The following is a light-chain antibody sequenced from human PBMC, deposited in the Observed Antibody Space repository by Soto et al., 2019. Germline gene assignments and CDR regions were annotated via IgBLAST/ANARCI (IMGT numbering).Light chain of an antibody. CDR3: QSFHSTTVV. Sequence: NFLLTQPHSVSESPGKTVTISCTRSSGSIATNYVQWYQQRPGSAPITVIYEDHQRPSGVPERFSGSTDSSSNSASLTISGLKTEDEADYYCQSFHSTTVVFGGGTQLTVL. J-gene: IGLJ3*02. CDR2: EDH. V-gene: IGLV6-57*03. CDR1: SGSIATNY.